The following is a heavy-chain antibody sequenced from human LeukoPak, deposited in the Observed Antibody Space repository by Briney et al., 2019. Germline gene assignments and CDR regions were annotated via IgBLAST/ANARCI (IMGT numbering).Heavy chain of an antibody. Sequence: SEILSLTCTVPGGSISSYYWSWIRQPPGKGLEWIGYIYYSGSTNYNPSLKSRVTISVDTSKNQFSLKLSSVTAADTAVYYCARGGCSGGSCYDNWFDPWGQGTLVTVSS. CDR1: GGSISSYY. CDR3: ARGGCSGGSCYDNWFDP. CDR2: IYYSGST. J-gene: IGHJ5*02. D-gene: IGHD2-15*01. V-gene: IGHV4-59*01.